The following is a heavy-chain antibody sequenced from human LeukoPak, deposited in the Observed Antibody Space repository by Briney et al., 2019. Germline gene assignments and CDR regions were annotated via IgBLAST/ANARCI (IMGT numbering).Heavy chain of an antibody. D-gene: IGHD3-3*01. Sequence: GGSLRLSCAASGFTFSNYAMTWVRQAPGKGLEWVANIKQDGSEKCYVDSVKGRFTISRDNAKNSLYLQMNSLRAEDTAVYYCARSTIFGVSYYMDVWGKGTTVTVSS. J-gene: IGHJ6*03. CDR2: IKQDGSEK. CDR1: GFTFSNYA. V-gene: IGHV3-7*01. CDR3: ARSTIFGVSYYMDV.